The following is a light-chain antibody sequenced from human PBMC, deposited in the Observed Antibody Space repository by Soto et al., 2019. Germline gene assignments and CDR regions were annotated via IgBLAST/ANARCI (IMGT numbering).Light chain of an antibody. J-gene: IGLJ2*01. CDR2: DVS. CDR3: SSYTSSTTLDVV. V-gene: IGLV2-14*01. Sequence: QSALTQPASVSGSPGQSISISCTGTSSDVGAYNYVSWYQQHPGKAPKLMIYDVSNRPSGVSNRFSGSKSGNTSSLTISGLQAEDEGDYYCSSYTSSTTLDVVFGGGTKLTVL. CDR1: SSDVGAYNY.